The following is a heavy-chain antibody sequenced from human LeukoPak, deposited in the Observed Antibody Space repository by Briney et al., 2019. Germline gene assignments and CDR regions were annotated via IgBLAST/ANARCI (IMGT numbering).Heavy chain of an antibody. J-gene: IGHJ5*02. CDR1: GGSISSSNW. CDR2: IYHSGST. V-gene: IGHV4-4*02. D-gene: IGHD1-26*01. CDR3: ARVVGPLYNWFDP. Sequence: SETLSLTCAVSGGSISSSNWWNWVRQPPGKGLEWIGQIYHSGSTNYNPSLKTRVTISVDKSKGQFSLNLTSVTAADTAVYYCARVVGPLYNWFDPWGQGTLVTGSS.